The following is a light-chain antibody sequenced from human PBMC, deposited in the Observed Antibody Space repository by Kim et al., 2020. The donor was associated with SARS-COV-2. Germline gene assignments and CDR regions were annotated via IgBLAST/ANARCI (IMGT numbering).Light chain of an antibody. Sequence: GQSVTISCTGTSSDSGGYNYVSWYQQHPGKAPKLMIYEVSKWPSGVPNRFSGSKSGNTASLTVSGLQADDEGNYYCRSYASNNTWVFGGGTQLTVL. J-gene: IGLJ3*02. CDR1: SSDSGGYNY. CDR2: EVS. CDR3: RSYASNNTWV. V-gene: IGLV2-8*01.